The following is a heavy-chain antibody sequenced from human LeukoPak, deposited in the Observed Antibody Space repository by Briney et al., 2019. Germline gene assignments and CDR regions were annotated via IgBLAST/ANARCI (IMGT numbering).Heavy chain of an antibody. D-gene: IGHD6-6*01. Sequence: ASVKVSCKASGDTFSSYAISWVRQAPGQGLEWMGGLNPILSTTNYAQKFQDRVKNTRADSHSKAYRERISLVSEDTPVYLCASDQDGYSSSSSPDWGQGTLVTVSS. J-gene: IGHJ4*02. CDR2: LNPILSTT. CDR3: ASDQDGYSSSSSPD. V-gene: IGHV1-69*05. CDR1: GDTFSSYA.